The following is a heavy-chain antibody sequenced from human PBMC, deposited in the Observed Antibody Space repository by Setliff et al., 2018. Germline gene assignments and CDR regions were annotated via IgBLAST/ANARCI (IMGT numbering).Heavy chain of an antibody. D-gene: IGHD3-16*01. CDR2: IIPIFGTA. CDR1: GGTFSSYA. V-gene: IGHV1-69*05. J-gene: IGHJ6*02. Sequence: GASVKVSCKASGGTFSSYAISWVRQAPGQGLEWMGGIIPIFGTANYAQKFQGRVTITTDESTSTAYMELSSLRSEDTAVYYCASPDYQYYYYYGMGVWGQGTTVTVSS. CDR3: ASPDYQYYYYYGMGV.